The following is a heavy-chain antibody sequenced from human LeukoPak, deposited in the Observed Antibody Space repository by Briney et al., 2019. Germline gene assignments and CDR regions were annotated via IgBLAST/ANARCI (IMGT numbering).Heavy chain of an antibody. CDR1: GFTFSSYE. CDR2: ISSSGSTI. Sequence: QPGGSLRLSCAASGFTFSSYEMNWVRQAPGKGLEWVSYISSSGSTIYYADSVKGRFTISRDNGKNSLYLQMNSLRAEDTAVYYCARFASIDYFDYWGQGTLVTVSS. D-gene: IGHD5-12*01. V-gene: IGHV3-48*03. CDR3: ARFASIDYFDY. J-gene: IGHJ4*02.